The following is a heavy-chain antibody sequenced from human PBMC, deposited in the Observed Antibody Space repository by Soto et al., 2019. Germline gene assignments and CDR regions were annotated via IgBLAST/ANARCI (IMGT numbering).Heavy chain of an antibody. J-gene: IGHJ4*02. CDR1: GDSVSSNNVA. CDR3: ARQYYYGSGTYYNPYFDY. V-gene: IGHV6-1*01. D-gene: IGHD3-10*01. Sequence: SQTLSLTCDISGDSVSSNNVAWNWIRQSPSRGLEWLGRTYYRSKRYNDYAISVKSRIIVNPDTSKNRFSLQLNSVTTEDTAMYYCARQYYYGSGTYYNPYFDYWGQGTMVTVSS. CDR2: TYYRSKRYN.